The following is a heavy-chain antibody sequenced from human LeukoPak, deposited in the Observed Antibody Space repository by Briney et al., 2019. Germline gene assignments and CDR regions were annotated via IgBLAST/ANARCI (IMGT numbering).Heavy chain of an antibody. J-gene: IGHJ6*03. CDR2: INHSGST. CDR1: GGSFSGYY. Sequence: SETLSLTCAVYGGSFSGYYWSWIRQPPGKGLEWIGEINHSGSTNYNPSLKSRVTISVDTSKNQFSLKLSSVTAADTAVYYCARGLFNYYYYYYMDVWGKGTTVTDSS. CDR3: ARGLFNYYYYYYMDV. V-gene: IGHV4-34*01. D-gene: IGHD3-10*01.